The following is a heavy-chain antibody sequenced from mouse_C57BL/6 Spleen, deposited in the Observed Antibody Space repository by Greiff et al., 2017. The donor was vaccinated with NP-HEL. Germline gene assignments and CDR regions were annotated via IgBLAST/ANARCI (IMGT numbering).Heavy chain of an antibody. Sequence: DVHLVESEGGLVQPGSSMKLSCTASGFTFSDYYMAWVRQVPEKGLEWVANINYDGSSTYYLDSLKSRFIISRDNAKNILYLQMSSLKSEDTATYYCARGGYYGSSPYYYAMDYWGQGTSVTVSS. V-gene: IGHV5-16*01. CDR3: ARGGYYGSSPYYYAMDY. J-gene: IGHJ4*01. D-gene: IGHD1-1*01. CDR1: GFTFSDYY. CDR2: INYDGSST.